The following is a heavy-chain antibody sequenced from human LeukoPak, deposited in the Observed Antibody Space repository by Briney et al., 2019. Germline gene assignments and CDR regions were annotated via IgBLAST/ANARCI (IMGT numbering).Heavy chain of an antibody. J-gene: IGHJ4*02. CDR3: ARVGSSSGWRD. CDR1: GYTFTSNY. CDR2: INPSGGST. D-gene: IGHD6-19*01. V-gene: IGHV1-46*01. Sequence: ASVKVSCKASGYTFTSNYVHWVRQAPGQGLEWMGVINPSGGSTSYAQKFQGRVTMTRDTSTSTVYMELSSLRSEDTAVYYCARVGSSSGWRDWGQGTLVTVSS.